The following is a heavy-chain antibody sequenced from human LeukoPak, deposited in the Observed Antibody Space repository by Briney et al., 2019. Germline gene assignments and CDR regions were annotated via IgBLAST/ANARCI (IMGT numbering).Heavy chain of an antibody. V-gene: IGHV4-39*01. Sequence: PSETLSLTCTVSGGSISSSSYYWGWVRQPPGEGLGWIGNIYYSGSTYYNPSLKSRVTISLDTSKNQFSLKLSSVTAADTAVYYCASVRRGFGESSKYYAYYYMGVWGKGTTVTISS. CDR3: ASVRRGFGESSKYYAYYYMGV. D-gene: IGHD3-10*01. CDR2: IYYSGST. CDR1: GGSISSSSYY. J-gene: IGHJ6*03.